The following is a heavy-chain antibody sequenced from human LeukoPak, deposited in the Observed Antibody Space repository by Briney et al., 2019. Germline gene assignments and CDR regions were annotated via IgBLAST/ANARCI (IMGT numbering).Heavy chain of an antibody. CDR1: GGSISSSSDY. V-gene: IGHV4-39*07. J-gene: IGHJ4*02. CDR3: ARGEMATSKN. CDR2: IYYSGST. D-gene: IGHD5-24*01. Sequence: PSEALSLTCTVSGGSISSSSDYWGWIRQPPGKGLEWIGSIYYSGSTYYNPSLKSRVTISVDTSKNQFSLKLSSVTAADTAVYYCARGEMATSKNWGQGTLVTVSS.